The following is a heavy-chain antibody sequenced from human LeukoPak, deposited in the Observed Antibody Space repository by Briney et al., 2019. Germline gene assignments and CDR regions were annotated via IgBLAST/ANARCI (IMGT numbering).Heavy chain of an antibody. V-gene: IGHV3-23*01. D-gene: IGHD3-22*01. CDR1: GFTFSSYA. Sequence: PGGSLRLSCAASGFTFSSYAMSWVRQAPGKGLEWVSAISGSGGSTYYADSVKGRFTISRDNSKNTLYLQMNSLRAEDTAVYYCAKDLYYDSSGNVDYWGQGTLVTVSS. J-gene: IGHJ4*02. CDR2: ISGSGGST. CDR3: AKDLYYDSSGNVDY.